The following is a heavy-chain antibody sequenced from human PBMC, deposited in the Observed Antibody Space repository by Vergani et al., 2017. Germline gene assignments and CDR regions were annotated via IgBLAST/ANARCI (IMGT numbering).Heavy chain of an antibody. CDR2: IYPGDSDT. Sequence: EVQLVQSGAEVKKPGESLKISCKGSGYSFTSYWIGWVRQMPGKGLEWMGIIYPGDSDTRYSPSFQGQVTISADKSISTAYLQMNTLRAEDTAVYYCARDSIYYYGSGLFDYWGQGTLVTVSS. V-gene: IGHV5-51*01. CDR1: GYSFTSYW. J-gene: IGHJ4*02. D-gene: IGHD3-10*01. CDR3: ARDSIYYYGSGLFDY.